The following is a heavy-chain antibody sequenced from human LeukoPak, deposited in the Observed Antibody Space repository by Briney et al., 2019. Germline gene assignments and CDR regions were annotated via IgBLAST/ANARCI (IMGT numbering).Heavy chain of an antibody. CDR1: GGSISSASYY. CDR3: ARGGGTTVTTRHFGY. V-gene: IGHV4-61*02. D-gene: IGHD4-17*01. CDR2: IYTSGST. J-gene: IGHJ4*02. Sequence: NPSETLSLTCTVSGGSISSASYYWSWIRQPAGKGLEWIGRIYTSGSTNYSPSLRSRVTISVDTSKNEFSLKLSSVTAADTAVYYCARGGGTTVTTRHFGYWGQGTLVTVSS.